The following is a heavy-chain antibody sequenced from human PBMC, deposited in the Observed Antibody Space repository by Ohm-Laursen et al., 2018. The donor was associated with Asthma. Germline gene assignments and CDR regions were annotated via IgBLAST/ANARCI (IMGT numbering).Heavy chain of an antibody. CDR2: LFYSGNT. D-gene: IGHD2-15*01. Sequence: SETLSLTCIVSGGSFSTSSRSYRGWIRQPPGKGLEWIGCLFYSGNTHYNPSLQSRITISEDTSKNQVSLEVNSVTAADTAVYFCAFCTGGTCYSGVFDVWGQGVRVTVSS. CDR3: AFCTGGTCYSGVFDV. J-gene: IGHJ3*01. V-gene: IGHV4-39*01. CDR1: GGSFSTSSRSY.